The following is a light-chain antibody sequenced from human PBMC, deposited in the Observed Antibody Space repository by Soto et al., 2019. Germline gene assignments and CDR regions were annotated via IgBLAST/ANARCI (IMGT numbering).Light chain of an antibody. CDR1: QSVATN. CDR3: QHYSIRPWT. J-gene: IGKJ1*01. V-gene: IGKV3-15*01. CDR2: GAS. Sequence: EIVMTQSPATLSVSAGERATLSCRASQSVATNLAWYQQKPGQAPRLLIYGASTRATGIPARFSGSGSGTEFTLTVSSLQSEDFAVYYCQHYSIRPWTFGQGTKVEIK.